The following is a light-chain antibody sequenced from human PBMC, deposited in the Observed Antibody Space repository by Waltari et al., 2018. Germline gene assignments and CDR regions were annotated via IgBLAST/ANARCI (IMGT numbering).Light chain of an antibody. J-gene: IGLJ2*01. V-gene: IGLV2-14*03. Sequence: HSALTQPASVSGSPGQSITISCTGTSSAVGGYNYVPWYQQHPGKAPKLMIFDVSNRPSGVSSRFSGSKSGNTASLTISGLQAEDEADYYCSSYVSSDTLELFGGGTSLTVL. CDR1: SSAVGGYNY. CDR3: SSYVSSDTLEL. CDR2: DVS.